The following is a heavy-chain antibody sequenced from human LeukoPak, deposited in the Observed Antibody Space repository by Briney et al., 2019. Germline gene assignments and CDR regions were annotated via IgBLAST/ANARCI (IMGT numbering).Heavy chain of an antibody. J-gene: IGHJ4*02. V-gene: IGHV3-21*01. CDR1: GFTFSSYS. CDR2: ISSSSSYI. D-gene: IGHD4-17*01. Sequence: PGGSLRLSCAASGFTFSSYSMNWVRQAPGKGLEWVSSISSSSSYIYYADSVKGRFTISRDNAKNSLYLQMNSLRAEDTAVYYCARGADGTVTTRYYFDYWGQGTLVTVSS. CDR3: ARGADGTVTTRYYFDY.